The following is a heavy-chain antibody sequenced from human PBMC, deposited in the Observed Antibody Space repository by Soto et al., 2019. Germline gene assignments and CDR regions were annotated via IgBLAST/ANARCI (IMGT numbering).Heavy chain of an antibody. CDR3: ARAGDYTDYFRFDP. D-gene: IGHD4-17*01. Sequence: PSETLCLICTVTGGSISSGGYDWTWIRQHPEKGLEWIGYIYYTGSTNYNPSLRSRVTISRDTSRNQFSLRLSSVTAADTALYYCARAGDYTDYFRFDPWGQGTLVTVSS. V-gene: IGHV4-31*03. J-gene: IGHJ5*02. CDR1: GGSISSGGYD. CDR2: IYYTGST.